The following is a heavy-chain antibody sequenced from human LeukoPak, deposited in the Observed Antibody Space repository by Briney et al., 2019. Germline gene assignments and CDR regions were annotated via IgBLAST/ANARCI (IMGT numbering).Heavy chain of an antibody. J-gene: IGHJ4*02. V-gene: IGHV4-61*02. CDR1: GGSISSGSYY. CDR3: ARWPSITMIVAYIDY. Sequence: PSETLSLTCTVSGGSISSGSYYWSWIRQPAGKGLEWIGRIYTSGSTNYNPSLKSRVTISVDTSKNQFSLKLSSVTAADTAVYYCARWPSITMIVAYIDYWGQGTLVTVSS. D-gene: IGHD3-22*01. CDR2: IYTSGST.